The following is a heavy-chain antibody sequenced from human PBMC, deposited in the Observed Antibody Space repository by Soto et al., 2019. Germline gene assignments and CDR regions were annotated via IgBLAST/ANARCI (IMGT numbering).Heavy chain of an antibody. V-gene: IGHV3-30-3*01. Sequence: PGGSLRLSCAASGFTFSSYAMHWVRQAPGKGLEWVAVISYDGSNKYYADSVKGRFTISRDNSKNTLYLQMNSLRAEDTAVYYCARHRLLWFGEVSDKRAFDYWGQGTKVTVSS. CDR1: GFTFSSYA. J-gene: IGHJ4*02. D-gene: IGHD3-10*01. CDR2: ISYDGSNK. CDR3: ARHRLLWFGEVSDKRAFDY.